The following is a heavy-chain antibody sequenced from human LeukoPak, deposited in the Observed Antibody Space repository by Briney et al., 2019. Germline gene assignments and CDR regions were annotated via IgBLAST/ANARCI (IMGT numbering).Heavy chain of an antibody. D-gene: IGHD4-23*01. J-gene: IGHJ4*02. Sequence: SGGPLSLSCTASGFPFSSYWMHWARQAPGKGLVGVSRINSDGSTTSYAASVKGRFTISRDNAKNTLYLQMNSLRAEDTAVYYCATQNSGSVDYWGQGTLVTVSS. CDR3: ATQNSGSVDY. V-gene: IGHV3-74*01. CDR2: INSDGSTT. CDR1: GFPFSSYW.